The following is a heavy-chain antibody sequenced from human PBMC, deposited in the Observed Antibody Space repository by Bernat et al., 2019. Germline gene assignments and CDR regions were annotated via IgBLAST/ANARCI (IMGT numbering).Heavy chain of an antibody. CDR2: IYHSGST. CDR3: AGGGVGGSTPFDY. D-gene: IGHD3-16*01. V-gene: IGHV4-4*02. CDR1: GGSISSSNW. J-gene: IGHJ4*02. Sequence: QVQLQESGPGLVKPSGTLSLTCAVSGGSISSSNWWSWVRQPPGKGLEWIGEIYHSGSTNYNPSLKSRVTISVDKSKNQFTLKQSSVTAADTAGYYCAGGGVGGSTPFDYWGQGTLVTVSS.